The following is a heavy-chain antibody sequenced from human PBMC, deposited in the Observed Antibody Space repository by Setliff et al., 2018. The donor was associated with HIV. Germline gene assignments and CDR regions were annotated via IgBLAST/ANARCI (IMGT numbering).Heavy chain of an antibody. V-gene: IGHV3-30*02. Sequence: QAGGSLRLSCAASGVTLSDAAMHWVRQAPGKGLEWVAFIWYDGSNKEYGDSVKGRFTISRDKSKNTLYLQMNSLRAEDTAVYYCAKNSAWAVIGSDYYLDFWGQGTLVTVSS. J-gene: IGHJ4*02. CDR2: IWYDGSNK. CDR1: GVTLSDAA. D-gene: IGHD6-19*01. CDR3: AKNSAWAVIGSDYYLDF.